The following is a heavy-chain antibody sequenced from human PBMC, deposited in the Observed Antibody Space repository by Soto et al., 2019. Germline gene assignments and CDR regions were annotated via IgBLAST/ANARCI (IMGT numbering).Heavy chain of an antibody. D-gene: IGHD3-22*01. CDR3: YYYDSSGPADIDAFDI. V-gene: IGHV1-58*01. CDR1: GFTFTSSA. CDR2: IVVGSGNT. Sequence: GASVKVSCKASGFTFTSSAVQWVRQARGQRLEWIGWIVVGSGNTNYAQKFQERVTITRDMSTSTAYMELSSLRSEDTAVYYCYYYDSSGPADIDAFDIWGQGTMVTV. J-gene: IGHJ3*02.